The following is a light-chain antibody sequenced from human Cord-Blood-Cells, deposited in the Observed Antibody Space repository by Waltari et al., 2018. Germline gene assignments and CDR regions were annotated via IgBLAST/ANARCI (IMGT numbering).Light chain of an antibody. CDR3: QQYYSYPWT. V-gene: IGKV1-8*01. CDR1: QGISSD. Sequence: AIRMNQSPSSFSAPTGDRVTLTWWASQGISSDLAWYQQKPGKTPKLLIDAASTLPSGVPSRCSGSGSGTDFTLSSSCLQSEDIATDYCQQYYSYPWTFGQGTKVEIK. CDR2: AAS. J-gene: IGKJ1*01.